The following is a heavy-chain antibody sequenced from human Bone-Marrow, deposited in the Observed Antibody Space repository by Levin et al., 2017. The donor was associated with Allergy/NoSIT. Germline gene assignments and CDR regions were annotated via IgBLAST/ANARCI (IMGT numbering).Heavy chain of an antibody. CDR3: AGAGTTVVYWFDP. V-gene: IGHV3-11*01. CDR1: EFTFSDYY. D-gene: IGHD1-1*01. CDR2: ISTSGTTI. Sequence: GESLKISCAASEFTFSDYYMSWIRQAPGKGLEWVSYISTSGTTIYYADSVKGRFTISRDNAKNSLYLQMNSLRAEDTAVYYCAGAGTTVVYWFDPWGQGTLVTVSS. J-gene: IGHJ5*02.